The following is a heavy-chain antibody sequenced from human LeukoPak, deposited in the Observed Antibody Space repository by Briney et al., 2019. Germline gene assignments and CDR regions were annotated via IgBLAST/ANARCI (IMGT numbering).Heavy chain of an antibody. D-gene: IGHD6-19*01. V-gene: IGHV3-23*01. J-gene: IGHJ5*02. CDR2: IDASGVNT. Sequence: GGSLRLSCAASRFTFSGYAMYWVRQAPGKGLEWVSCIDASGVNTYYADSVKGRFTISRDNSRNTLYLQMNSLRAEDTAVYYCAKGSGSGWYGWFDPWGQGTLVTVSS. CDR1: RFTFSGYA. CDR3: AKGSGSGWYGWFDP.